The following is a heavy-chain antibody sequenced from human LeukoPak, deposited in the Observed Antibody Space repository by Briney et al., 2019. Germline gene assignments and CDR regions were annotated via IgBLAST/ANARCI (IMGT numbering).Heavy chain of an antibody. CDR1: GFPFSSYA. V-gene: IGHV3-23*01. CDR2: ISGSGGST. CDR3: AREVAPDAFDI. D-gene: IGHD1-26*01. J-gene: IGHJ3*02. Sequence: PGGSLRLSCAASGFPFSSYAMSWVRQAPGKGLEWVSTISGSGGSTYYADSVKGRFTISRDNAKNSLYLQMNSLRAEDTAVYYCAREVAPDAFDIWGQGTMVTVSS.